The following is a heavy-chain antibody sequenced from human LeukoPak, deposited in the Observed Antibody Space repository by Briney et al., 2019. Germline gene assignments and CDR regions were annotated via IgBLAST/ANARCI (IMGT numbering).Heavy chain of an antibody. CDR1: GFTFSSIG. CDR3: AKDRGVYYYYMDV. V-gene: IGHV3-30*02. CDR2: IWYDGSNK. J-gene: IGHJ6*03. Sequence: PGGSLRLSCAASGFTFSSIGIHWVRQAPGKGLEWVAFIWYDGSNKYYADSVKGRFTISRDNSKDTLYLEMNSLKTEDTAVYYCAKDRGVYYYYMDVWGRGTTVTVSS. D-gene: IGHD3-10*01.